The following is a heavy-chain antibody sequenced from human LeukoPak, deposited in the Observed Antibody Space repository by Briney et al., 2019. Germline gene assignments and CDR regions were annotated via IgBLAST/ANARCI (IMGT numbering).Heavy chain of an antibody. Sequence: GASVKVSCKASGYTFTGYYMHWVRQAPGQGLEWMGWINPNSGGTNYAQKFQGRVTMTRDTSISTAYMELSRLRSDDTAVYYCARSIAAAGTRNRYYYYYYMDVWGKGTTVTVSS. CDR3: ARSIAAAGTRNRYYYYYYMDV. V-gene: IGHV1-2*02. J-gene: IGHJ6*03. CDR2: INPNSGGT. D-gene: IGHD6-13*01. CDR1: GYTFTGYY.